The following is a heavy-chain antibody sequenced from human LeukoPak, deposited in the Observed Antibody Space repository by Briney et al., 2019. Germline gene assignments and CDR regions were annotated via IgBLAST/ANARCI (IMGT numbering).Heavy chain of an antibody. CDR1: GYTFTSYG. D-gene: IGHD2-15*01. Sequence: ASVKFSCKASGYTFTSYGISWVRQAPGQGLEWMGWISAYNGDTNYAQNVQGRLTMTTDTSTGTAYMELRSLRSDDTAVYYCGRLADKKLQRLLDYWGQGTLVTVSS. CDR3: GRLADKKLQRLLDY. CDR2: ISAYNGDT. J-gene: IGHJ4*02. V-gene: IGHV1-18*01.